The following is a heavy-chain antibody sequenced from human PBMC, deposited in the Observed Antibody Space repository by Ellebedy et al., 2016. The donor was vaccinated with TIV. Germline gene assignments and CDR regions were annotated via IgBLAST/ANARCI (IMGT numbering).Heavy chain of an antibody. J-gene: IGHJ4*02. CDR1: GGSFSGYY. Sequence: MPSETLSLTCAVYGGSFSGYYWSWIRQPPGKGLEWIGEINHSGSTNYNPSLKSRVTISVDTSKNPFSLKLSSVTAADTAVYYCAREPALTVTTLTGADYWGQGTLVTVSS. V-gene: IGHV4-34*01. CDR3: AREPALTVTTLTGADY. CDR2: INHSGST. D-gene: IGHD4-17*01.